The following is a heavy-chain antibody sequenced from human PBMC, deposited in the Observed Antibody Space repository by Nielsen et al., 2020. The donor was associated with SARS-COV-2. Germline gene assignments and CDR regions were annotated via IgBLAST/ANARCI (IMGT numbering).Heavy chain of an antibody. V-gene: IGHV3-48*02. CDR2: ISSGSSTI. CDR1: EFTFSAYG. CDR3: AKPRNMYYYGSGSRGYFDY. J-gene: IGHJ4*02. Sequence: GESLKISCAASEFTFSAYGMNWVRQAPGKGLEWVSYISSGSSTIYYVDSVKGRFTISRDSAKNLVYLQMNSLRDEDTAVYYCAKPRNMYYYGSGSRGYFDYWGQGTLVTVSS. D-gene: IGHD3-10*01.